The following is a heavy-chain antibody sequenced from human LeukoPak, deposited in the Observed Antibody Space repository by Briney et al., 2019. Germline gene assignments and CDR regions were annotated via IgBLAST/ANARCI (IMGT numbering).Heavy chain of an antibody. CDR2: ITTSGDTT. J-gene: IGHJ4*02. CDR3: ARVTGYWGSGNYYFDY. D-gene: IGHD3-10*01. V-gene: IGHV3-48*03. CDR1: GSTFSHYE. Sequence: GGSLRLSCAASGSTFSHYEMNWVRQAPGKGLEWVSFITTSGDTTYYADSVKGRFTISRDNAKNSLYLQMNSLSAEDTAVYYCARVTGYWGSGNYYFDYWGQGTLVTVSS.